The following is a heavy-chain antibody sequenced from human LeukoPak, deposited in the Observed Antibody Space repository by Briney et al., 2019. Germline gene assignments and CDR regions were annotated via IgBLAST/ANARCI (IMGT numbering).Heavy chain of an antibody. Sequence: SETLSLTCTVSGYSISTGYYWDWIRQPPGKGLEWIGTFYHGGSTYYNPSLKSRVTISVDTSKNQFSLKLSSVTAADTAVYYCARGRWELLFDYWGQGTLVTVSS. V-gene: IGHV4-38-2*02. CDR1: GYSISTGYY. D-gene: IGHD1-26*01. CDR2: FYHGGST. J-gene: IGHJ4*02. CDR3: ARGRWELLFDY.